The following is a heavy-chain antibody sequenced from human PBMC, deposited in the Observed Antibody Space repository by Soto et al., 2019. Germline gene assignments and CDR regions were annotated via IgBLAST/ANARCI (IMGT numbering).Heavy chain of an antibody. Sequence: SVKVSCKASGFTFTSSAVQWVRQARGQRLEWIGRIVVGSGNTNYAQKFQERVTITRDMSTSTAYMELSSLRSEDTAVYYCAADYGSGWPRDYWGQGTLVTVSS. CDR2: IVVGSGNT. V-gene: IGHV1-58*01. CDR3: AADYGSGWPRDY. D-gene: IGHD6-19*01. J-gene: IGHJ4*02. CDR1: GFTFTSSA.